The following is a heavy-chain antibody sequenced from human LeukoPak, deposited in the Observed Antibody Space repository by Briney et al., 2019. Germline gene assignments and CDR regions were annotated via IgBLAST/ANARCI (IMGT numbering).Heavy chain of an antibody. CDR2: IVVGSGAT. CDR1: GFTFRSSA. J-gene: IGHJ5*02. Sequence: PGGSLRLSCAASGFTFRSSAIQWVRQARGQRLEWIGWIVVGSGATSYAHYLQERLTITRDMSTGTAYLELSGLRSEDTGIYYCAAETYTDSCCWFDPWGQGTLVTVSS. V-gene: IGHV1-58*02. CDR3: AAETYTDSCCWFDP. D-gene: IGHD3-16*01.